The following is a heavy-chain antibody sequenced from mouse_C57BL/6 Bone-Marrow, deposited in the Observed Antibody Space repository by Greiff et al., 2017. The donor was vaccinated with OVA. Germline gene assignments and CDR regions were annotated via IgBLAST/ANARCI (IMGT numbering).Heavy chain of an antibody. Sequence: EVKLQESGGGLVQPKGSLKLSCAASGFSFNTYAMNWVRQAPGKGLEWVARIRSKSNNYATYYADSVKDRFTISRDDSESMLYLQMNNLKTEDTAMYYCVRQEGYSNRAWFAYWGQGTLVTVSA. D-gene: IGHD2-5*01. V-gene: IGHV10-1*01. CDR3: VRQEGYSNRAWFAY. CDR1: GFSFNTYA. J-gene: IGHJ3*01. CDR2: IRSKSNNYAT.